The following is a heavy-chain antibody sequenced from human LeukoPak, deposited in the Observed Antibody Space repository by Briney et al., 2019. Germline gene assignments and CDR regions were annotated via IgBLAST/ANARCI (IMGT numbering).Heavy chain of an antibody. CDR1: GVTFSSYE. CDR3: AREGTAMVSFDY. V-gene: IGHV3-48*03. CDR2: ISSGGNTI. J-gene: IGHJ4*02. D-gene: IGHD5-18*01. Sequence: GGSLRLSCAASGVTFSSYEMNWVRQAPGKGREWVSYISSGGNTIYYADSVKGRFTISRDNAKNSLYLQMNSLRAEDTAVYYCAREGTAMVSFDYWGQGTLVTVSS.